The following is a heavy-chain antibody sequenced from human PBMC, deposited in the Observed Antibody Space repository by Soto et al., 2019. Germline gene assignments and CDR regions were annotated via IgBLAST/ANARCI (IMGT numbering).Heavy chain of an antibody. D-gene: IGHD2-2*01. Sequence: GGSLRLSCAASGFTFSSYGMHWVRQAPGKGLEWVAVIWYDGSNKYYADSVKGRFTISRDNSKNTLYLQMNSLRAEDTAVYYCARGTDRVVPAAMSYYYMDVWGKGTTVTVSS. CDR2: IWYDGSNK. CDR1: GFTFSSYG. CDR3: ARGTDRVVPAAMSYYYMDV. J-gene: IGHJ6*03. V-gene: IGHV3-33*01.